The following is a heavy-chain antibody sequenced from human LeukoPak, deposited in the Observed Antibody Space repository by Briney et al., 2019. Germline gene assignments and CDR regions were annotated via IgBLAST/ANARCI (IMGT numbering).Heavy chain of an antibody. D-gene: IGHD2-2*01. J-gene: IGHJ4*02. CDR2: ISAYNGNI. Sequence: ASVKVSCKASGYTFTNYDISWVRQAPGQGLEWMGWISAYNGNINYAQNFQGRVTMTTDTSTSTAYMELRSLRSDDMAVYYCARGRYCSSTSCSPSFYFDFWGQGTLVTVSS. V-gene: IGHV1-18*03. CDR1: GYTFTNYD. CDR3: ARGRYCSSTSCSPSFYFDF.